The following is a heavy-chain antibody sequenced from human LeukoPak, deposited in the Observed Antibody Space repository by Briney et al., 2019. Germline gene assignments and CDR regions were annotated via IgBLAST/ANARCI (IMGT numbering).Heavy chain of an antibody. J-gene: IGHJ4*02. CDR2: ISSSSSTI. CDR3: ARSSRELGGYAPWELMPPFDY. Sequence: PGESLRLSCAASGFTFSDYRMNWVRQAPGKGLEWVSYISSSSSTIYYADSVKGRFTISRDNAKNSLYLQMNSLRAEDTAVYYCARSSRELGGYAPWELMPPFDYWGQGTLVTVSS. CDR1: GFTFSDYR. D-gene: IGHD1-7*01. V-gene: IGHV3-48*01.